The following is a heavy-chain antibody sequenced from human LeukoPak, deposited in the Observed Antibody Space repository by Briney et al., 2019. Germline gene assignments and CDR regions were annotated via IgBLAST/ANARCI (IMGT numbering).Heavy chain of an antibody. Sequence: ASVKVSCKASGYTFTCYYMHWVRQAPGQGLEWMGIIYPSGGSTGYAQKFQGRVTMTGDMSTSTVYMELSSLRSEDTAVYYCARDYLEGSGSYKPFDYWGQGTLVTVSS. D-gene: IGHD3-10*01. CDR1: GYTFTCYY. J-gene: IGHJ4*02. CDR2: IYPSGGST. V-gene: IGHV1-46*01. CDR3: ARDYLEGSGSYKPFDY.